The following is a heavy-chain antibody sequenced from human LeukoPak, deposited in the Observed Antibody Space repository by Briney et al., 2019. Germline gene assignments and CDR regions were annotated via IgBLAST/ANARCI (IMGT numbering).Heavy chain of an antibody. D-gene: IGHD3-10*01. Sequence: SETLSLTCTVSGGSISSYYWSWIRQPPGKGLEWIGYIYYSGSTNYNPSLKSRVTISVDTSKNQISLKLSSVTAADTAVYYCASSTGRDFDYWGQGTLVTVSS. CDR1: GGSISSYY. J-gene: IGHJ4*02. CDR3: ASSTGRDFDY. CDR2: IYYSGST. V-gene: IGHV4-59*01.